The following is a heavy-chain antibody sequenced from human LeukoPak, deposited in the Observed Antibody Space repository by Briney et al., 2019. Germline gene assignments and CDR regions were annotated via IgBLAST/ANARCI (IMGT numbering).Heavy chain of an antibody. V-gene: IGHV1-18*01. CDR2: ISPYNYNT. J-gene: IGHJ6*03. CDR3: ARDREGDIVVVPAALPLRRYYYYMDV. CDR1: GYTFTYYG. D-gene: IGHD2-2*01. Sequence: ASVKVSCKTSGYTFTYYGINWVRQAPGQGLEWMGWISPYNYNTNYAQKFQGRVTLTTDTSTSTAYMELRSLRSDDTAVYYCARDREGDIVVVPAALPLRRYYYYMDVWGKGTTVTVSS.